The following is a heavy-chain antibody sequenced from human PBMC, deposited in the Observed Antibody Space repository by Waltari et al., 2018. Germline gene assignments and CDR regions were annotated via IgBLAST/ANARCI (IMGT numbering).Heavy chain of an antibody. Sequence: QVQLQESGPGLVKPSETLSLTCTVSGGSISSYYWSWIRQPPGKGLEWIGYIYYSGSTNYNPSLKRRVTISVDTSKNQFSLKLSSVTAADTAVYYCARVTSDYYYYGMDVWGQGTTVTVSS. CDR2: IYYSGST. J-gene: IGHJ6*02. CDR3: ARVTSDYYYYGMDV. CDR1: GGSISSYY. V-gene: IGHV4-59*01.